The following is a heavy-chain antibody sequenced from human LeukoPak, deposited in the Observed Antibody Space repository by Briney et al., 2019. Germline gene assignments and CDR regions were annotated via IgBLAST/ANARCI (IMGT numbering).Heavy chain of an antibody. CDR3: ARTRITMIVVVTHDAFDI. V-gene: IGHV1-69*02. Sequence: GASVKVSCKVSGYTLTELSMHWVRQAPGKGLEWMGRIIPILGIANYAQKFQGRVTITADKSTSTAYMELSSLRSEDTAVYYCARTRITMIVVVTHDAFDIWGQGTMVTVSS. J-gene: IGHJ3*02. CDR2: IIPILGIA. CDR1: GYTLTELS. D-gene: IGHD3-22*01.